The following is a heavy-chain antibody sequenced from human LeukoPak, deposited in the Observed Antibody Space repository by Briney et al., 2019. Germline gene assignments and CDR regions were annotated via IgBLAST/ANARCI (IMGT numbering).Heavy chain of an antibody. J-gene: IGHJ4*02. CDR1: GFTFSSYW. CDR2: IKQDGSEK. CDR3: ARDGY. Sequence: PGGSLRLSCAASGFTFSSYWTSWVRQAPGKGLEWVANIKQDGSEKYYVDSVKGRFAISRDNAKNSLYLRMNSLRAEDTAVYYCARDGYWGQGTLVTVSS. V-gene: IGHV3-7*01.